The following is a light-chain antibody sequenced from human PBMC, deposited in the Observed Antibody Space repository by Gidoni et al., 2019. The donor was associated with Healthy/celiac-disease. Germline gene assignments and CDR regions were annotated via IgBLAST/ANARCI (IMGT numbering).Light chain of an antibody. Sequence: PGQRVTISCTGSSSNIGAGYDVHWYQQLPGTAPKLLIYGNSKRPSGVPDRFSGSKSGTSASLAITGLQAEDEADYYCQSYDSSLSRYVFGTGTKVTVL. J-gene: IGLJ1*01. CDR2: GNS. CDR1: SSNIGAGYD. V-gene: IGLV1-40*01. CDR3: QSYDSSLSRYV.